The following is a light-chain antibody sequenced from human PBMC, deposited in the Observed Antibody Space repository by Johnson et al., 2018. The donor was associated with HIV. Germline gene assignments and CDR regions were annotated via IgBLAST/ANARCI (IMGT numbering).Light chain of an antibody. CDR1: SSNIGNNY. J-gene: IGLJ1*01. V-gene: IGLV1-51*01. CDR3: GTWDSSLSADG. Sequence: QSVLTQPPSVSAAPGQKVTISCSGSSSNIGNNYVSWYQQLPGTAPKLLIYDNNKRPSGIPDRFSGSKSGTSATLGITGLQTGDEADYYCGTWDSSLSADGFGTGTKVTVL. CDR2: DNN.